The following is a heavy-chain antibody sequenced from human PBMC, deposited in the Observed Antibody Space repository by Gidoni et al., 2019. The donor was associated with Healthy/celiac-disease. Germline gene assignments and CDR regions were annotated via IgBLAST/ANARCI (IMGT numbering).Heavy chain of an antibody. CDR2: MNPNSGNT. J-gene: IGHJ4*02. V-gene: IGHV1-8*01. Sequence: VPLVQPRAEVKKPGASAKVSFKASGYTFTSYYINWVRQYTGQGLEWMGWMNPNSGNTGYAKKFEGRVTMTRNISISTAYMELSSQRSEDTAVYYGARGQGDTAIAAFRYWGQGTLVTVSS. CDR3: ARGQGDTAIAAFRY. D-gene: IGHD5-18*01. CDR1: GYTFTSYY.